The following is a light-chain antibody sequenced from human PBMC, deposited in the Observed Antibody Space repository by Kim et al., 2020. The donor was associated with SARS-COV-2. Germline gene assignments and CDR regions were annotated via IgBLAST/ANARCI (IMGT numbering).Light chain of an antibody. CDR1: QIMNSW. J-gene: IGKJ1*01. Sequence: ASVGDRVTSTCRASQIMNSWLAWYQQRPGKAPQPLIYDTSKVEAGVPSRFSGSGSGTDFALTISSLQPEDFATYYCQQYYTAPLTFGQGTKVDIK. CDR3: QQYYTAPLT. CDR2: DTS. V-gene: IGKV1D-16*01.